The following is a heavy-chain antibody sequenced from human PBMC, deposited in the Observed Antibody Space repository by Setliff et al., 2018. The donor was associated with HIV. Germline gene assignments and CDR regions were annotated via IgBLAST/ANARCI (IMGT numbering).Heavy chain of an antibody. CDR2: IYTSGST. V-gene: IGHV4-61*02. CDR1: GGSISSGNYY. CDR3: ASELQGHSSPFHYYYMDV. D-gene: IGHD6-6*01. J-gene: IGHJ6*03. Sequence: SETLSLTCTVSGGSISSGNYYWSWIRQPAGKGLEWIGRIYTSGSTKYNPSLKRRVTISVDTSKNQFSLKLSSVTAADTAVYYCASELQGHSSPFHYYYMDVWGKGTTVTVS.